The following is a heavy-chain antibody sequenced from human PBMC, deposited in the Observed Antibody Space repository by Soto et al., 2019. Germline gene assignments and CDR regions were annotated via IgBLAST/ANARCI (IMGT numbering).Heavy chain of an antibody. Sequence: QVQLVQSGAEEKKPGASVKVSCKASGYTFTSYAMHWVRQAPGQRREWMGWINAGNGNTKYSQKFQGRVTITRDTSASTAYMELSSLSSEDTAVYYCARSSVVVTALDYWGHGTLVTVSS. D-gene: IGHD2-21*02. CDR1: GYTFTSYA. CDR3: ARSSVVVTALDY. J-gene: IGHJ4*01. V-gene: IGHV1-3*05. CDR2: INAGNGNT.